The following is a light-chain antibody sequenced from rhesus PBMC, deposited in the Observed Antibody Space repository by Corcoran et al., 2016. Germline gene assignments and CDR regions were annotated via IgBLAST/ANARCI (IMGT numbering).Light chain of an antibody. V-gene: IGKV2-104*02. CDR2: EVS. J-gene: IGKJ1*01. CDR3: MQALEFPWT. Sequence: DIVMTQTPLSLPVTPGEPASISYRSSQSLLDSEDGNTYLDWYLQKPGQSPQLLIYEVSNRASGVPDRFSGSGSDTDFTRKISRGEAEDVGVDYCMQALEFPWTFGQGTKVEIK. CDR1: QSLLDSEDGNTY.